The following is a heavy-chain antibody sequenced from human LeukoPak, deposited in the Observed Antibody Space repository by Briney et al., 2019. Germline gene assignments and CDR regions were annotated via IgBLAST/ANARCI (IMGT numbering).Heavy chain of an antibody. D-gene: IGHD3-10*01. V-gene: IGHV3-48*01. J-gene: IGHJ4*02. CDR3: ARDANFYDSGTYWGYYFDY. Sequence: GGSLRLSCAASGLTLSRYSMNWVRQAPGKGLEWVSYISSSSSNVNYEESVKGRFTISRDNAKNSLYLQMNSLRAEDTAVYYCARDANFYDSGTYWGYYFDYWGQGTLVTVSS. CDR2: ISSSSSNV. CDR1: GLTLSRYS.